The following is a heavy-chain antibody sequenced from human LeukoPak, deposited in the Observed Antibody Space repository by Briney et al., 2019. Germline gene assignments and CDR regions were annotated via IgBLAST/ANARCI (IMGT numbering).Heavy chain of an antibody. CDR2: IIPIFGTA. CDR1: GGTFSSYA. D-gene: IGHD3-10*01. V-gene: IGHV1-69*13. J-gene: IGHJ6*02. CDR3: ARPRSLPLWFGELPRDYYGMDV. Sequence: SVKVSCKASGGTFSSYAISWVRQAPGQGLEWMGGIIPIFGTANYAQKFQGRVTITADESTRTAYMELSSLRSEDTSVYYCARPRSLPLWFGELPRDYYGMDVWGQGTTVTVSS.